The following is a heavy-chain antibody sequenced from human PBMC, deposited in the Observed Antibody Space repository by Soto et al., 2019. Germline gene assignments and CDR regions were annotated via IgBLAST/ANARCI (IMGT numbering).Heavy chain of an antibody. CDR1: GYRFTSYW. CDR2: FDASASST. V-gene: IGHV5-10-1*01. Sequence: GGSLKTSCKGSGYRFTSYWNTWVRQMPGKGLEWMGRFDASASSTNYSPSFRGHVTISSDRSTSTAYLQWSSLKASDTATYYCARSVKMATPHKYYLDYWGQGTLVTVSS. CDR3: ARSVKMATPHKYYLDY. J-gene: IGHJ4*02. D-gene: IGHD5-12*01.